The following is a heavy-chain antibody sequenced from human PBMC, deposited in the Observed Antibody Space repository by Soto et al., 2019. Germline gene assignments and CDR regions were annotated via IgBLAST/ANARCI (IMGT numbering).Heavy chain of an antibody. V-gene: IGHV3-23*01. CDR1: GFTFKNFV. CDR3: AQDRGWGVVSPSHDS. CDR2: IRASGEQT. J-gene: IGHJ4*02. Sequence: VQLLESGGGLVQPGGSLRVSCATSGFTFKNFVMSWVRQAPGKGLEWVAAIRASGEQTFYADSVKGRFTISRDNSKTMLFLLMNSLRDDDTALYFCAQDRGWGVVSPSHDSWGQGTLVTVSS. D-gene: IGHD2-21*01.